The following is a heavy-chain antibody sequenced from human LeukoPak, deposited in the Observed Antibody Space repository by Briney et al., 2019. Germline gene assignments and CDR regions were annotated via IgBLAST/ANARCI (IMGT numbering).Heavy chain of an antibody. Sequence: ASVKVSCMASGGTFSSYAISWVRQAPGQGLEWMGRIIPIFGTANYAQKFQGRVTITTDESTSTAYMELSSLRSEDTAVYYCAREIPLIIAETPKDAFDIWGQGTMVTVSS. CDR3: AREIPLIIAETPKDAFDI. CDR2: IIPIFGTA. D-gene: IGHD6-13*01. CDR1: GGTFSSYA. V-gene: IGHV1-69*05. J-gene: IGHJ3*02.